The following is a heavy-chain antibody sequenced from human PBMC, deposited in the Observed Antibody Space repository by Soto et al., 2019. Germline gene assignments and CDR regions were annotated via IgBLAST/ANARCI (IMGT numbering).Heavy chain of an antibody. CDR1: GYTFTRYG. CDR3: TRYEAAHTFDP. V-gene: IGHV1-18*01. Sequence: QVQLVQSGAEVKKPGASVKLSCKASGYTFTRYGISWVRQAPGQGLEWMGWISLYNGNTNYAQKVQGRVTMTTDTSTSTAYMGLRGLRSDDTAVYYCTRYEAAHTFDPWGQGILVTVSS. CDR2: ISLYNGNT. D-gene: IGHD3-16*01. J-gene: IGHJ5*02.